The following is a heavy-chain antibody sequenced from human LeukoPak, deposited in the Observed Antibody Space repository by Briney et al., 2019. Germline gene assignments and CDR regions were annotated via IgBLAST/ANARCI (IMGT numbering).Heavy chain of an antibody. J-gene: IGHJ4*02. D-gene: IGHD5-12*01. CDR1: GGSFSGYY. V-gene: IGHV4-34*01. Sequence: SETLSLTGAVNGGSFSGYYWSCFRDPPGNWLDCIGEINHSGSTNYNPSLKSRVTISVDTSKNQFSLKLSSVTAADTAVYYCARVDFAGRLLDYWGQGTPVTVSS. CDR3: ARVDFAGRLLDY. CDR2: INHSGST.